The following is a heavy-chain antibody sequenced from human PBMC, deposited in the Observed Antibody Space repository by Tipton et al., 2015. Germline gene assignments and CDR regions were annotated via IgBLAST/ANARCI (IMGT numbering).Heavy chain of an antibody. CDR2: VSSHSGKT. V-gene: IGHV1-18*01. CDR3: ARQPTLHVRYYDSGAMDV. CDR1: GYIFSTSG. D-gene: IGHD3-9*01. Sequence: QVQLVQSGAEVKKPGASVKVSCKASGYIFSTSGISWVRQAPGQGPEWMGWVSSHSGKTSYAPNLQGRVILTANTSTNTAYMELSNLRSDDTAVYYCARQPTLHVRYYDSGAMDVWGQGTTVTVSS. J-gene: IGHJ6*02.